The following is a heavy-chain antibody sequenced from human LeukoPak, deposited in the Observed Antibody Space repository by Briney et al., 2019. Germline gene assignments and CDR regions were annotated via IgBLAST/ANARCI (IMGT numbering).Heavy chain of an antibody. CDR3: ARDLYCSSTSCYGFDY. CDR1: GGSISSYY. D-gene: IGHD2-2*01. CDR2: IYTSGST. Sequence: NPSETLSLTCTVSGGSISSYYWSWIRQPAGKGLEWIGRIYTSGSTNYNPSLKSRVTMSVDTSKNQFSLKLSSVTAADTAVYYCARDLYCSSTSCYGFDYWGQGTLVTVSS. J-gene: IGHJ4*02. V-gene: IGHV4-4*07.